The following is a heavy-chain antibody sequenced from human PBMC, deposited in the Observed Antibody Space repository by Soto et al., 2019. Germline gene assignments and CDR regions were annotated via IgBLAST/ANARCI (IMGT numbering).Heavy chain of an antibody. V-gene: IGHV4-39*01. J-gene: IGHJ5*02. D-gene: IGHD3-3*01. CDR2: IYYSGST. CDR3: ARLRTIFGVVITGYNWFDP. CDR1: GGSISSSSYY. Sequence: SETLSLTCTVSGGSISSSSYYWGWIRQPPGKGLEWIGSIYYSGSTYYNPSLKSRVTISVDTSKNQFSLKLSSVTAADTAVYYCARLRTIFGVVITGYNWFDPWGQGTLVTVSS.